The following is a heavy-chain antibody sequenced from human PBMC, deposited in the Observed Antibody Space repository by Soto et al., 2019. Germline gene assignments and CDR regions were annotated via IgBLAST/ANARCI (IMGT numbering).Heavy chain of an antibody. CDR3: ARGTIWFGELLMFY. J-gene: IGHJ4*02. CDR1: GGSISSGDYY. V-gene: IGHV4-30-4*01. D-gene: IGHD3-10*01. CDR2: IYYSGST. Sequence: SETLSLTCTVSGGSISSGDYYWSWIRQPPGKGLEWIGYIYYSGSTYYNPSLKSRVTISVDTSKNQFSLKLSSVTAADTAVYYCARGTIWFGELLMFYWGQGTLVTVSS.